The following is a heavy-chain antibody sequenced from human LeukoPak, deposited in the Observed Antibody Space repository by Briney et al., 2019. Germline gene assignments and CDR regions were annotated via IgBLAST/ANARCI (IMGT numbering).Heavy chain of an antibody. J-gene: IGHJ4*02. Sequence: GGSLRLSCAASGFTFSHYWMHWVRQTPGKGLMWVSHINSDGSSTNYTDSVKGRFTISRDNAKNTLYLQMNSLRAEDTAVYFCARGRIGDLDYWGQGTLITASS. CDR3: ARGRIGDLDY. CDR2: INSDGSST. CDR1: GFTFSHYW. D-gene: IGHD2-15*01. V-gene: IGHV3-74*01.